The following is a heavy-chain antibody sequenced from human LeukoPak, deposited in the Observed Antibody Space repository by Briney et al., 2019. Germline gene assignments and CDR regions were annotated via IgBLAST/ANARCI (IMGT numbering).Heavy chain of an antibody. CDR2: ISYDGSNK. CDR3: ARARQIGYCSSTSCYSSPDNWFDP. Sequence: PGRSLRLSCAASGFTFSSYAMHWVRQAPGKGLKWVAVISYDGSNKYYADSVKGRFTISRDNSKNTLYLQMNSLRAEDTAVYYCARARQIGYCSSTSCYSSPDNWFDPWGQGTLVTVSS. J-gene: IGHJ5*02. D-gene: IGHD2-2*01. CDR1: GFTFSSYA. V-gene: IGHV3-30*01.